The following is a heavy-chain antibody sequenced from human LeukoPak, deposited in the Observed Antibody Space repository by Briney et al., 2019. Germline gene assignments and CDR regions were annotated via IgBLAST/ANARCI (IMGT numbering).Heavy chain of an antibody. J-gene: IGHJ4*02. CDR1: GGSFSGYY. CDR3: ARVLAVADKRFDY. Sequence: PSETLSLTCAVYGGSFSGYYWSWIRQPPGEGLEWIGEVNHSGSANYKPSLKRRVTISVDTSKNQLSLKLSSVAAADTAVYYCARVLAVADKRFDYWGQGTLVTVSS. D-gene: IGHD6-19*01. CDR2: VNHSGSA. V-gene: IGHV4-34*01.